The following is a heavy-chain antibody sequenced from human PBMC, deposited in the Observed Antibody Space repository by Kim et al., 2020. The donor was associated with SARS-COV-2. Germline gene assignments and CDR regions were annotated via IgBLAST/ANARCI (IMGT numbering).Heavy chain of an antibody. V-gene: IGHV4-34*01. CDR1: GGSFSGYY. J-gene: IGHJ4*02. CDR2: INHSGST. Sequence: SETLSLTCAVYGGSFSGYYWSWIRQPPGKGLEWIGEINHSGSTNYNPSLKSRVTISVDTSKNQFSLKLSSVTAADTAVYYCATHDFWSGYSFDYWGQGTLVTVSS. CDR3: ATHDFWSGYSFDY. D-gene: IGHD3-3*01.